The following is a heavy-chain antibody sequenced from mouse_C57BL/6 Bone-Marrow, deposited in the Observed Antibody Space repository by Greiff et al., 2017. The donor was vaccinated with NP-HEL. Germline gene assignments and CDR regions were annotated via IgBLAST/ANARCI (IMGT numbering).Heavy chain of an antibody. V-gene: IGHV12-3*01. Sequence: VQLVESGPGLVKPSQSLFLTCSITGFPITSGYYWIWIRQSPGKPLEWMGYITHSGETFYNPSLQSPISITRETSTNQCFLQLNSVTTEDTARYYCAGEKNNYVWYFDVWGTGTTVTVSS. CDR1: GFPITSGYY. D-gene: IGHD5-1-1*01. J-gene: IGHJ1*03. CDR2: ITHSGET. CDR3: AGEKNNYVWYFDV.